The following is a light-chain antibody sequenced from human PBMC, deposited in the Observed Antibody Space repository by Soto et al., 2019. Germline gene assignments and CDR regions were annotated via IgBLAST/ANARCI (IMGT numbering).Light chain of an antibody. CDR1: QSVSNNY. CDR2: GAS. Sequence: EIVLTQSPGTLSLSTGERATLSCRASQSVSNNYLAWYQQKPGQAPRLLIYGASNRATGIPDRFSGSGSGTDFTLTISRLEPEDFAVYYCQQYNNWPPIPFGQGARLEIK. CDR3: QQYNNWPPIP. J-gene: IGKJ5*01. V-gene: IGKV3-20*01.